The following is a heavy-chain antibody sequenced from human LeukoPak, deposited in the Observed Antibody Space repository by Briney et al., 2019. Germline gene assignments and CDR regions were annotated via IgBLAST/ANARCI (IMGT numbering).Heavy chain of an antibody. CDR2: INPSGGST. J-gene: IGHJ4*02. Sequence: GASVKVSCKASGYIFSSYYMHWVRQAPGQGLEWTGIINPSGGSTSYAQKFQGRVTMTRDTSTSTVYMELSSLRSEDTAVYYCARDSPISGSYYGGLGYWGQGTLVTVSS. D-gene: IGHD1-26*01. V-gene: IGHV1-46*01. CDR3: ARDSPISGSYYGGLGY. CDR1: GYIFSSYY.